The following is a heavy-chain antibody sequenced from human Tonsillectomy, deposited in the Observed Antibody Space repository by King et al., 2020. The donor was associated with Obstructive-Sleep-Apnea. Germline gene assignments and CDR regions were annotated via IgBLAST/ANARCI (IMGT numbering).Heavy chain of an antibody. V-gene: IGHV4-38-2*02. CDR1: GYSISSAYH. CDR3: AGDFPGPVVRVVAKRGGDY. Sequence: QLQESGPGLVKPSETLSLTCTVSGYSISSAYHWGWIRQPPGKGLEWMGSLYHSGSTYYKPSLQSRVTISVDTSKNPFSLKLSSVTAAETAVYYCAGDFPGPVVRVVAKRGGDYWGQGTLVTVSS. CDR2: LYHSGST. J-gene: IGHJ4*02. D-gene: IGHD3-10*01.